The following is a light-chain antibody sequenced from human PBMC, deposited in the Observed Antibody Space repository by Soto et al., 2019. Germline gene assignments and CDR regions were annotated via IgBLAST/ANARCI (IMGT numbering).Light chain of an antibody. J-gene: IGKJ3*01. V-gene: IGKV3-20*01. CDR3: QQYCSSPPFT. Sequence: EIVLTQSPGTLSLSPGERATLSCRASQSVSSSLLAWYQQKPGQAPRLLMYGASSRATGIPDRFSGSGSETEFTLTIIRLEPEDFAVYYCQQYCSSPPFTFGPGTKVDIK. CDR1: QSVSSSL. CDR2: GAS.